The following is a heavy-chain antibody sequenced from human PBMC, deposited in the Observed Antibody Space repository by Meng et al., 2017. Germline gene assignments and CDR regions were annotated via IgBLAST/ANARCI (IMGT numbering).Heavy chain of an antibody. CDR3: AKLGSDY. J-gene: IGHJ4*02. V-gene: IGHV3-23*01. CDR1: EFTFSISA. D-gene: IGHD7-27*01. Sequence: SGGGVVKPGGALSLSCAVYEFTFSISAMRWVRQAPGKGLEWVSGISGNGGSTFYADSVKGRFTISRDNSKNTLYLQMNSLRVEDTALYYCAKLGSDYWGQGTLVTVSS. CDR2: ISGNGGST.